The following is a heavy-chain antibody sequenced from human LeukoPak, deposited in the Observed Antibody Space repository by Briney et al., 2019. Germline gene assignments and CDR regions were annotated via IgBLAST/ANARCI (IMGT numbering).Heavy chain of an antibody. CDR1: GGSISSSDYY. J-gene: IGHJ3*02. CDR2: IYYSGNT. D-gene: IGHD2-15*01. CDR3: ARPTDRHCSGGSCYSDAFDI. V-gene: IGHV4-39*07. Sequence: SETLSLTCTVSGGSISSSDYYWAWIRQSPGKGLEWIGTIYYSGNTYYNPSLKSRVAISIDTSKNQFSLKLSSVTAADTAVYCCARPTDRHCSGGSCYSDAFDIWGQGTMVTVSS.